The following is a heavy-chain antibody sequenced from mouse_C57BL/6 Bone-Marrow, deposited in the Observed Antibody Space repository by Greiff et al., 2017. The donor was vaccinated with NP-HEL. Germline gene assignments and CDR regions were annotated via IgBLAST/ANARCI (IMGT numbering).Heavy chain of an antibody. CDR2: ISSGGSYT. CDR3: ARLSSYGN. Sequence: EVKLVESGGDLVKPGGSLKLSCAASGFTFSSYGMSWVRQTPDKRLEWVATISSGGSYTYYPDSVKGRFTISSDNAKNNLYLQMSSLKSEDTAMYYCARLSSYGNWGQGTTLTVSS. J-gene: IGHJ2*01. V-gene: IGHV5-6*02. D-gene: IGHD1-1*01. CDR1: GFTFSSYG.